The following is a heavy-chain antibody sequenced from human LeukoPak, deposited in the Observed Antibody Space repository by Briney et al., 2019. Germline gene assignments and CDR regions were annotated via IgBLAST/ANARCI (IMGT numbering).Heavy chain of an antibody. CDR1: GGSFSGYY. J-gene: IGHJ4*02. CDR3: ARVADILTGHDY. Sequence: SETLSLTCAVYGGSFSGYYWSWIRQPPGKGLEWIGEINHSGSTNYNPSLKSRVTISVDTSKNQFSLKLSSVTAADTAVYYCARVADILTGHDYWGQGTLVTVSS. V-gene: IGHV4-34*01. CDR2: INHSGST. D-gene: IGHD3-9*01.